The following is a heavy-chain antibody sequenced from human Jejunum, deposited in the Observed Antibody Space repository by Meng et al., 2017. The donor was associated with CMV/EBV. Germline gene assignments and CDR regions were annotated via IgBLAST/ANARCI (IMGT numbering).Heavy chain of an antibody. D-gene: IGHD4-17*01. CDR2: IYHNGNS. CDR3: ARHGDLPDFDY. J-gene: IGHJ4*02. CDR1: GDYISSGYY. Sequence: QGHLQEWGPGLVRPSETLSLTCAVSGDYISSGYYWGWIRQPPGKGLEWIASIYHNGNSHSNPSLKSRLTISVDTSKNQFSLSLISVTAADTGVYYCARHGDLPDFDYWGQGALVTVSS. V-gene: IGHV4-38-2*01.